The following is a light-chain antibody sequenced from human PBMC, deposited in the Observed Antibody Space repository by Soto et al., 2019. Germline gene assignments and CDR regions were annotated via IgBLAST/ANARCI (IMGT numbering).Light chain of an antibody. Sequence: DIQINQSPSILSATAGDRVTITCRASQSISSWLAWYQQKPGKAPKFLIYDASNLESGVPSRFSGSGAGTDCTLTISSLRPEDVSTYYCQQYNSYSPTFGQGTKVDIK. V-gene: IGKV1-5*01. CDR1: QSISSW. CDR2: DAS. CDR3: QQYNSYSPT. J-gene: IGKJ1*01.